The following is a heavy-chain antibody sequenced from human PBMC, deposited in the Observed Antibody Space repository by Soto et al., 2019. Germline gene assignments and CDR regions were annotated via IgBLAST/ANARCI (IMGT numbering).Heavy chain of an antibody. Sequence: QVQLVQSGAEVKKPGASVKVSCKASGYTFTSYGITWVRQAPGQGLEWVGWISAKNGNTKYTQKLQDRVTMTTDTSTNTAYMELTSLRSDDTAVYYCARGAYGDQHDYWGQGALITVSS. D-gene: IGHD4-17*01. V-gene: IGHV1-18*01. J-gene: IGHJ4*02. CDR2: ISAKNGNT. CDR1: GYTFTSYG. CDR3: ARGAYGDQHDY.